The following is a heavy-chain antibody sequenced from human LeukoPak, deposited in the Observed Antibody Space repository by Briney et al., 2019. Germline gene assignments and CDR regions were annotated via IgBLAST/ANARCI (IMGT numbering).Heavy chain of an antibody. V-gene: IGHV5-51*01. D-gene: IGHD2-21*02. CDR2: IYPGDSDT. Sequence: GESLKISCKGSAVTFNNYWIGWVRQMPGKGLEWMGIIYPGDSDTRYSPSFQGQVTISADKSISTAYLQWSSLKASDTAMYYCARLYSSDWALDYWGQGTPVTVSS. CDR3: ARLYSSDWALDY. CDR1: AVTFNNYW. J-gene: IGHJ4*02.